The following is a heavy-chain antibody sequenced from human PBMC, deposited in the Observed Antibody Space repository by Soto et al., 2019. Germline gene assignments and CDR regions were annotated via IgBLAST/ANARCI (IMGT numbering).Heavy chain of an antibody. D-gene: IGHD2-21*02. V-gene: IGHV4-39*01. J-gene: IGHJ4*02. Sequence: SETLSLTCIVSGESISSSSYYWGWIRQPPGKGLEWIGSIYYSGRTYCNPSFKSRVTISIDTSKNQFSLKLSSVTATDTAVYYCARQRTTVVTQAYFDHWGQGALVTVSS. CDR2: IYYSGRT. CDR1: GESISSSSYY. CDR3: ARQRTTVVTQAYFDH.